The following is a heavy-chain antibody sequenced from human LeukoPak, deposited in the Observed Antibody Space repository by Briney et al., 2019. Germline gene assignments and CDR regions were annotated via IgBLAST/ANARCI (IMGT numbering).Heavy chain of an antibody. CDR1: GFTFSSYS. D-gene: IGHD2-2*01. CDR3: ARGQIVVVPAARNWFDT. Sequence: SGGSLRLSCAASGFTFSSYSMNWVRPAPGEGLEWVSYISSSSSTIYYAYSVKGRFTISRDNAKNSMYLQMNSLRAEDKTVYCCARGQIVVVPAARNWFDTWGQGTLVTVSS. CDR2: ISSSSSTI. J-gene: IGHJ5*02. V-gene: IGHV3-48*01.